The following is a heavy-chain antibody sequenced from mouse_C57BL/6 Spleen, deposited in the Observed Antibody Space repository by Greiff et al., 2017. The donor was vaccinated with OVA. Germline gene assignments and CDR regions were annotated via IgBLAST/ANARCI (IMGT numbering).Heavy chain of an antibody. Sequence: VQLQQSGAELVKPGASVKLSCKASGYTFTSYWMQWVKQRPGQGLEWIGEIDPSDSYTNYNQKFKGKATLTVDTSSSTAYMQLSSLTSEDSAVYYCARRIYDGYLGYWGQGTTLTVSS. CDR2: IDPSDSYT. J-gene: IGHJ2*01. V-gene: IGHV1-50*01. CDR1: GYTFTSYW. D-gene: IGHD2-3*01. CDR3: ARRIYDGYLGY.